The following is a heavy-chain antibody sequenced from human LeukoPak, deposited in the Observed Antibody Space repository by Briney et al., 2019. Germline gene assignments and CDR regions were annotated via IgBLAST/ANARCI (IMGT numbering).Heavy chain of an antibody. Sequence: HSGGSLRLSCAASGFTLSGSAIHWVRQAPGKGGQWVGRIRRRGNNYATTYIRAGKDRFTITRDDAKTRAYLLMKSLTTEDTAVYFCTRHVWDSGRDYWGRGTLVTVSS. CDR3: TRHVWDSGRDY. D-gene: IGHD5-12*01. V-gene: IGHV3-73*01. J-gene: IGHJ4*02. CDR1: GFTLSGSA. CDR2: IRRRGNNYAT.